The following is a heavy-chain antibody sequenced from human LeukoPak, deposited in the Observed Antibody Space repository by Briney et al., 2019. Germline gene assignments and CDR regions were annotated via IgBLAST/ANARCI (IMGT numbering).Heavy chain of an antibody. D-gene: IGHD1-14*01. Sequence: GGSLRLSCAASGFTFSGSAMHWVRQASGKGLEWVGRIRSKANSYATTYAASVKGRFTISRDNSKNTLYLQMNSLRAEDTAVYYCAFSLVPTTTGYDALDIWGQGTMVIVSS. CDR3: AFSLVPTTTGYDALDI. V-gene: IGHV3-73*01. CDR2: IRSKANSYAT. CDR1: GFTFSGSA. J-gene: IGHJ3*02.